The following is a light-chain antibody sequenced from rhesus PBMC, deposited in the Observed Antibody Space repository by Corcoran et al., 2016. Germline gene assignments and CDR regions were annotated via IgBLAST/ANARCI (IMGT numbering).Light chain of an antibody. CDR2: EVS. CDR1: SSDIGGYNR. V-gene: IGLV2-13*03. CDR3: SSYSTSGTYV. J-gene: IGLJ1*01. Sequence: QAAPTQSPSVSGSPGQSVTISCTGTSSDIGGYNRVSWYQQPPGKAPKLIIYEVSKRPSGVSDRFSGSKSGNTASLTISGLQAEDEADFHSSSYSTSGTYVFGGGTRHTV.